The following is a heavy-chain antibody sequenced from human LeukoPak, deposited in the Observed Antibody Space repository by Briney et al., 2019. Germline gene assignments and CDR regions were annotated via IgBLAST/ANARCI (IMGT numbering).Heavy chain of an antibody. J-gene: IGHJ4*02. CDR2: ISSSNSYI. V-gene: IGHV3-21*04. CDR3: AKGAYHDD. D-gene: IGHD3-3*01. CDR1: GFTFSTYS. Sequence: GGSLRLSCAASGFTFSTYSMNWVRQSPGKGLEWVSFISSSNSYIYYGDSVKGRFTISRDNAKNSLYLQMNSLRADDTAIYYCAKGAYHDDWGQGTLVTVSS.